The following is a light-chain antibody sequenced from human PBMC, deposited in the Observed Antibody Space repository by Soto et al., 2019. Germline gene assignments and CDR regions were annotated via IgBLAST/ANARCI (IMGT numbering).Light chain of an antibody. CDR3: PEYEKLFS. Sequence: DIQMSQAPSSLCASVGGRCTSTCHASQDINTYLNWYQQKTGKAPKLLIYYASNLEAGLPSRFSGSGSGTHFTLPISSLQPEDIATYYCPEYEKLFSVGPGTKVDIK. CDR1: QDINTY. V-gene: IGKV1-33*01. J-gene: IGKJ3*01. CDR2: YAS.